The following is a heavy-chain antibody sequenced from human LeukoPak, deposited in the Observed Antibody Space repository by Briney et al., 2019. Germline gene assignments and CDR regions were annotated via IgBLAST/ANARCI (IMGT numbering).Heavy chain of an antibody. CDR2: INPSGGST. CDR3: ARDMHSSSSSHAFDI. Sequence: ASVKVSCKASGYTFTSYYMHWVRQAPGQGLEWMGIINPSGGSTSYAQKFQGRVTMTRDMSTSTVYMELSSLRSEDTAVYYCARDMHSSSSSHAFDIWGQGTMVTVSS. CDR1: GYTFTSYY. V-gene: IGHV1-46*01. D-gene: IGHD6-13*01. J-gene: IGHJ3*02.